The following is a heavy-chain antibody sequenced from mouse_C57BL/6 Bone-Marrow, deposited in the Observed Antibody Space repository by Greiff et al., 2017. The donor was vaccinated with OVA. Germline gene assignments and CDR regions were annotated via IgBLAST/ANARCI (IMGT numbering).Heavy chain of an antibody. Sequence: VQLQQSDAELVKPGASVKISCKVSGYTFTDHTIHWMKQRPEQGLAWIGYIYPRDGSTKYNEKFKGKATLTADKSSSTAYMQLNSLTSEDSAVYFCARGDYYGSSLWYFDVWGTGTTVTVSS. J-gene: IGHJ1*03. CDR1: GYTFTDHT. V-gene: IGHV1-78*01. D-gene: IGHD1-1*01. CDR2: IYPRDGST. CDR3: ARGDYYGSSLWYFDV.